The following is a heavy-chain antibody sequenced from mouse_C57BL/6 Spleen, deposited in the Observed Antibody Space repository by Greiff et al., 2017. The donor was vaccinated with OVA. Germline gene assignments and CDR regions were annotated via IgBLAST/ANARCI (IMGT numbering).Heavy chain of an antibody. D-gene: IGHD2-4*01. J-gene: IGHJ4*01. CDR2: IDPYSGGT. CDR3: ARRDYPWMEY. V-gene: IGHV1-72*01. Sequence: QVQLKQPGAELVKPGASVKLSCKASGYTFTSYWMHWVKQRPGRGLEWIGRIDPYSGGTKYNEKFKSKATLTVDKSSSTAYMQLSSLTSRYSAVYYYARRDYPWMEYWGQGTSVTVSS. CDR1: GYTFTSYW.